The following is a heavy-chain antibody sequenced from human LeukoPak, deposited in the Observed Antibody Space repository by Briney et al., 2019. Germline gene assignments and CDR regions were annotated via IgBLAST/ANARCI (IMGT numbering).Heavy chain of an antibody. V-gene: IGHV3-23*01. CDR2: IGGSGGDT. CDR3: AKERGGYNPFDY. J-gene: IGHJ4*02. Sequence: PGGSLRLSCSVSGFTFSNYAMSWVRQAPGKGREWVSAIGGSGGDTYYADSVKGRFTISRDNSKNTLYLQMNSLRAEDTAVYYCAKERGGYNPFDYWGQGTLVTVSS. CDR1: GFTFSNYA. D-gene: IGHD5-24*01.